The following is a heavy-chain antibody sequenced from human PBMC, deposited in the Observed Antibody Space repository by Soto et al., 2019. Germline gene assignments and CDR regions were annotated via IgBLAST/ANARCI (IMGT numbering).Heavy chain of an antibody. CDR1: GYTFTSYG. Sequence: ASVKVSCKASGYTFTSYGISWVRKAPGQGLEWMGWIGADNGNTKYAQKLQGRVTMATDTSTNTAYMELRSLTFDDTAVYYCARGAASGYSYFYYMDVWGKGTTVTVSS. D-gene: IGHD6-13*01. CDR2: IGADNGNT. V-gene: IGHV1-18*01. J-gene: IGHJ6*03. CDR3: ARGAASGYSYFYYMDV.